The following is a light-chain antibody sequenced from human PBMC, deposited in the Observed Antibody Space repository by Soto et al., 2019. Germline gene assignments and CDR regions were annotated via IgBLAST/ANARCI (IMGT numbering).Light chain of an antibody. CDR3: GSYTSSSTLV. V-gene: IGLV2-14*01. Sequence: QSALTQPASVSGSPGQSITISCTGTSSDVGGYNYVSWYQQHPGKAPKLMIYEVSNRPSGVSNRFSGSKSGNTASLTISGLQAEDEADYYCGSYTSSSTLVFGGGTKLNVL. J-gene: IGLJ2*01. CDR2: EVS. CDR1: SSDVGGYNY.